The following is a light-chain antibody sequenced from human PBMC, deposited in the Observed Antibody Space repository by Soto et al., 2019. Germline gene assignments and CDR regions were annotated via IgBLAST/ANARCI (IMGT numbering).Light chain of an antibody. CDR2: KAS. CDR3: QHFNSYPWT. V-gene: IGKV1-5*03. J-gene: IGKJ1*01. CDR1: QSISSW. Sequence: DIQMTQSPSTLSASVGDRVTIPCRASQSISSWLAWYQQKPGKAPKLLINKASSLESGVPSRFSGSGSGTEFTLTISSLQPDDFATYYCQHFNSYPWTFGQGTKVDI.